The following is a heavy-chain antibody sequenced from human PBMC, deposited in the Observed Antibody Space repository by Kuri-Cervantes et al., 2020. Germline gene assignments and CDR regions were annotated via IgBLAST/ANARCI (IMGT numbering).Heavy chain of an antibody. J-gene: IGHJ6*03. CDR2: INPSGGST. V-gene: IGHV1-46*01. CDR3: ARGDLRDYYYYYMDV. D-gene: IGHD4-17*01. Sequence: ASVKVSCKASGYTFTSYYMHWVRQAPGQGLEWMGIINPSGGSTSYAQKFQGRVTMTRDTSTSTVYMELSSLRSEDTAVYYCARGDLRDYYYYYMDVWGKGTTVTVSS. CDR1: GYTFTSYY.